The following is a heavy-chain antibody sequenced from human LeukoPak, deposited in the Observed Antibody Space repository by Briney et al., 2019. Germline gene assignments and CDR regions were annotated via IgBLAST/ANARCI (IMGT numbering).Heavy chain of an antibody. Sequence: GGSLRLSCAASGFTFSSYGMHWVRQAPGKGLEWEAVISYDGSNKYYADSVKGRFTISRDNSKNTLYLQMNSLRAEDTAVYYCAKDDCSSTSCYVNKAFDIWGQGTMVTVSS. D-gene: IGHD2-2*01. CDR2: ISYDGSNK. J-gene: IGHJ3*02. CDR3: AKDDCSSTSCYVNKAFDI. CDR1: GFTFSSYG. V-gene: IGHV3-30*18.